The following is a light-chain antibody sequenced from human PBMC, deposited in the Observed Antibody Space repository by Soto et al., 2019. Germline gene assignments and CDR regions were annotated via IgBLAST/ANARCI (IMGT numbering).Light chain of an antibody. Sequence: QSVLTQPPSASGSPGQSVTISCTGTSSDVGGYNYVSWYQQYPGKAPKLMIYEVNKRPSGVPDRFSGSKSGNTASLTVSGLQAEDEADYYCSSYGGNYNYVFGTGTKLTVL. J-gene: IGLJ1*01. CDR3: SSYGGNYNYV. V-gene: IGLV2-8*01. CDR1: SSDVGGYNY. CDR2: EVN.